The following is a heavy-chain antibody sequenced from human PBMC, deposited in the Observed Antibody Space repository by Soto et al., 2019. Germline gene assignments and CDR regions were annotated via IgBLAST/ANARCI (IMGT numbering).Heavy chain of an antibody. Sequence: QVQLQESGPGLVKPSETLSLTCTVSGGSISSYYWSWIRQPPGKGLEWIGYIYYSGSTNYNPSLRGGSPIEEDPSKTHSPRRWSSGPAADTAVYYWGRHCPSARPPYNYSRDVGGKGTTVTVSS. CDR3: GRHCPSARPPYNYSRDV. V-gene: IGHV4-59*08. CDR1: GGSISSYY. J-gene: IGHJ6*03. CDR2: IYYSGST. D-gene: IGHD6-6*01.